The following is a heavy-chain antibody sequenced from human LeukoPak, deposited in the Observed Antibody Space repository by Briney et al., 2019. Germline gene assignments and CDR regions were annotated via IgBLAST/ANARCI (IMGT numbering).Heavy chain of an antibody. V-gene: IGHV1-18*01. CDR3: ARDAQNYDFWSGYQWFDP. D-gene: IGHD3-3*01. CDR1: GYTITSYG. Sequence: ASVKVSCKASGYTITSYGISWVRQAPGQGLEWMGWINAYNGNTNYAQKLQGRVTMTTDTSTSTAYMELRSLRSDDTAVYYCARDAQNYDFWSGYQWFDPWGQGTLVTVSS. CDR2: INAYNGNT. J-gene: IGHJ5*02.